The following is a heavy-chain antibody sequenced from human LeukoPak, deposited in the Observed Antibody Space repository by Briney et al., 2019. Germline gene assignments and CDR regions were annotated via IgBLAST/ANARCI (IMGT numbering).Heavy chain of an antibody. D-gene: IGHD2-15*01. Sequence: GSLRLSCAASGFTFSSYSMNWVRQAPGKGLEWVSSISSSSSYIYSADSVKGRSTISRDNSKNTLSLQMNSLRAEDTAVYYCAEGDCSGGSCYGGIYYYYYMDVWGKGTTVTVSS. V-gene: IGHV3-21*04. CDR3: AEGDCSGGSCYGGIYYYYYMDV. CDR2: ISSSSSYI. J-gene: IGHJ6*03. CDR1: GFTFSSYS.